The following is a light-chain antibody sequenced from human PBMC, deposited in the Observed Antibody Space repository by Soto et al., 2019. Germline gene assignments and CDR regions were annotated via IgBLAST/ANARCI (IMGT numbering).Light chain of an antibody. CDR2: GAS. J-gene: IGKJ1*01. CDR1: QSVTSN. V-gene: IGKV3-15*01. Sequence: EIVMTQSPATLSVSPGERATLSCRASQSVTSNLAWYQQKPGQAPRLLIYGASTRATGIPARFSGSGSGTELNLTISSLQSEDFAFYYCQQYNNWPPWTFGQGTKVEIK. CDR3: QQYNNWPPWT.